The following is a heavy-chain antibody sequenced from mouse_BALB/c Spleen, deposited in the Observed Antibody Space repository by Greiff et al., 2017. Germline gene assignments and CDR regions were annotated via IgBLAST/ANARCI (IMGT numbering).Heavy chain of an antibody. CDR2: IDPANGNT. J-gene: IGHJ4*01. Sequence: EVQLQQSGAELVKPGASVKLSCTASGFNIKDTYMHWVKQRPEQGLEWIGRIDPANGNTKYDPKFQGKATITADTSSNTAYLQLSSLTSEDTAVYYCARPLLRLRDYAMDYWGQGTSVTVSS. CDR3: ARPLLRLRDYAMDY. CDR1: GFNIKDTY. D-gene: IGHD1-2*01. V-gene: IGHV14-3*02.